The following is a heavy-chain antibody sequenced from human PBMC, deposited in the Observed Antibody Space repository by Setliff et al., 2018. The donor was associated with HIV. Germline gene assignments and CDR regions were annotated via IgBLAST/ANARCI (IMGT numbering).Heavy chain of an antibody. D-gene: IGHD5-12*01. V-gene: IGHV4-59*11. CDR3: ARVGHTRGYSGYDVYYYYMYV. J-gene: IGHJ6*03. CDR1: GGSISSHY. CDR2: IMYNEGN. Sequence: TSETLSLTCSVSGGSISSHYWGWIRQPPGRGLEWIGYIMYNEGNNFNPSLKSRVTISVDTSKNELSLRLSSVTAADSAVYYCARVGHTRGYSGYDVYYYYMYVWGEGTTVTVSS.